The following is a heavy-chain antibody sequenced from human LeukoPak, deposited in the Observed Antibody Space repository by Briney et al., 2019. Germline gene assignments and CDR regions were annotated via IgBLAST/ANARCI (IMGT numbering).Heavy chain of an antibody. Sequence: GSLSLSCAASGFTFSSYSMNWVRPAPGKGLEWVSSISSSSSYIYYSDSVKGRFTISRDNAKNSLYLQMNSLRAEDTAVYYCAKGGYQLLYWFDPWGQGTLVTVSS. D-gene: IGHD2-2*01. V-gene: IGHV3-21*01. CDR1: GFTFSSYS. CDR3: AKGGYQLLYWFDP. CDR2: ISSSSSYI. J-gene: IGHJ5*02.